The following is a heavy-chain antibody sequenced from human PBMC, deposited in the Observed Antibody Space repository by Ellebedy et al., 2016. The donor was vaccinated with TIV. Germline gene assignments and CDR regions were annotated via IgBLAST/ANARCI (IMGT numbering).Heavy chain of an antibody. CDR3: AKGYGDYPTDPPDY. V-gene: IGHV1-69*06. D-gene: IGHD4-17*01. CDR1: GGTFSSYA. CDR2: IIPIFGTA. J-gene: IGHJ4*02. Sequence: SVKVSCXASGGTFSSYAISWVRQAPGQGLEWMGGIIPIFGTANYAQKFQGRVTITADKSTSTAYMELSSLRSEDTALYYCAKGYGDYPTDPPDYWGQGTLVTVSS.